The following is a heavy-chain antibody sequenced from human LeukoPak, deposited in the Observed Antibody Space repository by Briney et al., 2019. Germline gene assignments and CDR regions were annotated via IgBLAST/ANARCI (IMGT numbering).Heavy chain of an antibody. Sequence: GGSLRLSCVVSGFTVSSNYMSWVRQAPGKGLEWVSVISGRGGSTSYADSVKGRFTISRDNSKNTLYLQMNSLRAEDTAVYYCAKDWGYGSGSYYPAYWGQGTPVTVPS. CDR2: ISGRGGST. J-gene: IGHJ4*02. V-gene: IGHV3-23*01. CDR1: GFTVSSNY. CDR3: AKDWGYGSGSYYPAY. D-gene: IGHD3-10*01.